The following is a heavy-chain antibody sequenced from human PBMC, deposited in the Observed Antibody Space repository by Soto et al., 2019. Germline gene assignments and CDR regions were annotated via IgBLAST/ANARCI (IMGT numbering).Heavy chain of an antibody. V-gene: IGHV1-69*13. J-gene: IGHJ4*02. Sequence: SVKVSCKASGGTFSSYAISWVRQAPGQGLEWMGGIIPIFGTANYAQKFQGRVTITADESTSTAYMELSSLRSEDTAVYYCARDRSPTGANYYDSSGYFGFEAYWGQGTLVTVSS. CDR3: ARDRSPTGANYYDSSGYFGFEAY. CDR2: IIPIFGTA. D-gene: IGHD3-22*01. CDR1: GGTFSSYA.